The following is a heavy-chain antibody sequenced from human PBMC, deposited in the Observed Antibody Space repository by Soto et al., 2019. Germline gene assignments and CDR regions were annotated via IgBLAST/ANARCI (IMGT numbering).Heavy chain of an antibody. D-gene: IGHD1-7*01. Sequence: SVKVSCKASGGTFSSYAISWVRQAPGQGLEWMGGIIPIFGTANYAQKFQGRVTITADESTSTAYMELSSLRSEDTAVYYCARASITGTTFSNPPLDAFDIWGQGTMVT. V-gene: IGHV1-69*13. J-gene: IGHJ3*02. CDR3: ARASITGTTFSNPPLDAFDI. CDR2: IIPIFGTA. CDR1: GGTFSSYA.